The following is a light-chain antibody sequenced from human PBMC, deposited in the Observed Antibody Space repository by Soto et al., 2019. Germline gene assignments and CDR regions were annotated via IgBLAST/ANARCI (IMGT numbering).Light chain of an antibody. CDR1: ISDVGDYNH. CDR3: CSFSGGTTFYV. Sequence: QSVLTQPSSVSESPGQSITISCTGTISDVGDYNHVSWYQHHPDKAPKLMIFEGSRRPSGVSNRFSGSKSGNTASLTISGLQAEDEAHYYCCSFSGGTTFYVFGTGTKVTVL. CDR2: EGS. J-gene: IGLJ1*01. V-gene: IGLV2-23*01.